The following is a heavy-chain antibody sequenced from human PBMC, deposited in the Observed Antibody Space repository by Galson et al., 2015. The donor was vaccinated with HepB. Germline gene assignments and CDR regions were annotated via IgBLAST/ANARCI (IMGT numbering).Heavy chain of an antibody. CDR1: GGSFSGYY. D-gene: IGHD2-2*01. CDR3: ARGFPSIRQTKRCSSTSCYSWFDP. CDR2: INHSGST. J-gene: IGHJ5*02. Sequence: SETLSLTCAVYGGSFSGYYWSWIRQPPGKGLEWIGEINHSGSTNYNPSLKSRVTISVDTSKNQFSLKLSSVTAADTAVYYCARGFPSIRQTKRCSSTSCYSWFDPWGQGTLVTVSS. V-gene: IGHV4-34*01.